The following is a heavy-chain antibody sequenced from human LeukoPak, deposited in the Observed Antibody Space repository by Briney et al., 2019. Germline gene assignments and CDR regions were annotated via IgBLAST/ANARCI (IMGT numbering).Heavy chain of an antibody. CDR1: GFIFSNYG. J-gene: IGHJ4*02. CDR3: ARDSCSRPSCFDC. CDR2: IDYDGSQK. V-gene: IGHV3-33*01. D-gene: IGHD2-2*01. Sequence: GGSPRLSCAASGFIFSNYGMHWVRQVPGKGLEWVTAIDYDGSQKYYEDSVRGRFTISRDDSKNTLYLQMNSLRAEDTAVYYCARDSCSRPSCFDCWGQGTLVTVSS.